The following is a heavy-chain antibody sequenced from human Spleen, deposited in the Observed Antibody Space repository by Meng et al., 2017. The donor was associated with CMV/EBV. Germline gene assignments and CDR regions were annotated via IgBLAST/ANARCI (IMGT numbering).Heavy chain of an antibody. V-gene: IGHV1-69*05. CDR2: IIPIFGTA. D-gene: IGHD6-19*01. CDR3: ARNSGWYTPYYYYGMDV. CDR1: GGTFSSYA. J-gene: IGHJ6*02. Sequence: KISCKASGGTFSSYAISWVRQAPGQGLEWMGGIIPIFGTANYAQKFQGRVTITTDESTSTAYMELSSLRSEDTAVYYCARNSGWYTPYYYYGMDVWGQGTTVTVSS.